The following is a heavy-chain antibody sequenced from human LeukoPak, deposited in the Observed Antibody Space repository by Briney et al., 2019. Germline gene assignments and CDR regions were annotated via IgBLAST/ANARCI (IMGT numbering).Heavy chain of an antibody. CDR1: GFTVSSNY. J-gene: IGHJ4*02. CDR2: IYSGGST. D-gene: IGHD3-22*01. CDR3: AREGYYDSSGYYYEGVRFDY. Sequence: AGGSLRLSCAASGFTVSSNYMSWVRQAPGKGLEWVSVIYSGGSTYYADSVRGRFTISRDNSKNTLYLQMNSLRAEDTAVYYCAREGYYDSSGYYYEGVRFDYWGQGTLVTVSS. V-gene: IGHV3-53*01.